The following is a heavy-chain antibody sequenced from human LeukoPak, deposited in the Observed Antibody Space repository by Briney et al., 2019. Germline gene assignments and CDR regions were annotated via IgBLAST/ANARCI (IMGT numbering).Heavy chain of an antibody. J-gene: IGHJ5*02. Sequence: GGSLTLSCAASGFTLDDYTMHWVRQAPGKGLEWVSLINWDGGSTFYADSVKGRFTISRDNSKNSLYLQMNSLRTEDTAFYYCAKGDDLGWFDPWGQGTLVTVSS. V-gene: IGHV3-43*01. CDR1: GFTLDDYT. CDR2: INWDGGST. CDR3: AKGDDLGWFDP. D-gene: IGHD3-3*01.